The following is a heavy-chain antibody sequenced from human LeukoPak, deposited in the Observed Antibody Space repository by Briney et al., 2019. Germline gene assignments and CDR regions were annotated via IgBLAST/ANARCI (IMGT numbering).Heavy chain of an antibody. J-gene: IGHJ4*02. Sequence: GGSLRLSCAASGFTFSSYEMNWVRQAPGKGLEWVSYISGSGTTIYYADSVKGRFTISRDNAKNSLYLRMNSLRAEDTAVYFCARDRSSMTAWVDYWGQGTLVTVSS. CDR3: ARDRSSMTAWVDY. CDR2: ISGSGTTI. D-gene: IGHD2-21*02. CDR1: GFTFSSYE. V-gene: IGHV3-48*03.